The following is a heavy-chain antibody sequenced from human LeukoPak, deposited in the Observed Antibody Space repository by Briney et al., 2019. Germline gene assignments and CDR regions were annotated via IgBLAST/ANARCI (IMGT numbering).Heavy chain of an antibody. V-gene: IGHV4-34*01. CDR3: ARARAVGYYYYYYMDV. CDR2: INHSGST. D-gene: IGHD6-19*01. CDR1: GGSFSGYY. Sequence: SETLSLTCAVYGGSFSGYYWSWIRQPPGKGLEWIGEINHSGSTNYNPSLKSRVTISVDTSKNQFSLKLSSVTAADTAVYCCARARAVGYYYYYYMDVWGKGTTVTVSS. J-gene: IGHJ6*03.